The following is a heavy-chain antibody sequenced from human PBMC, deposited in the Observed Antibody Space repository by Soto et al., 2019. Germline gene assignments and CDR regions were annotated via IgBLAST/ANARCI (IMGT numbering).Heavy chain of an antibody. V-gene: IGHV1-18*01. CDR3: ARLTPLTVFWFDP. CDR1: GYTFSSYH. Sequence: EASVKVSCKASGYTFSSYHISWVRQAPGQGFEWMGWISAYNGNTTYAQKLQGRVTMTTDTSTSTAYMELRSLRSGDTAVYYCARLTPLTVFWFDPWGQGTLVTVSS. J-gene: IGHJ5*02. CDR2: ISAYNGNT. D-gene: IGHD4-17*01.